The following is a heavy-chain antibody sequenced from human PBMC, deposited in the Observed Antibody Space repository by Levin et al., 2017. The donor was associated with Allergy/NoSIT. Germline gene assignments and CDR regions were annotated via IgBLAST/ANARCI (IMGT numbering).Heavy chain of an antibody. CDR1: GGSFSGYY. CDR3: ARGPRDKQWLPRSNSLWGPMEPGRSKGTGYYYYMDV. Sequence: PSETLSLTCAVYGGSFSGYYWSWIRQPPGKGLEWIGEINHSGSTNYNPSLKSRVTISVDTSKNQFSLKLSSVTAADTAVYYCARGPRDKQWLPRSNSLWGPMEPGRSKGTGYYYYMDVWGKGTTVTVSS. J-gene: IGHJ6*03. V-gene: IGHV4-34*01. D-gene: IGHD5-12*01. CDR2: INHSGST.